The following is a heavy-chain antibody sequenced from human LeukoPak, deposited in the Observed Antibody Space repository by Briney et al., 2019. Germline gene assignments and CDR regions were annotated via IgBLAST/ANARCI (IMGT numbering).Heavy chain of an antibody. J-gene: IGHJ4*02. CDR2: IYYSGRT. Sequence: SETLSLTCTVSGGSISSYYWSWVRQPPGKGLEGIGYIYYSGRTNYNPSLKSRVTISVDTSKNQFSLKLSSVTAADTAVYYCATTRWGYSSSWYTFDYWGQGTLVTVSS. CDR3: ATTRWGYSSSWYTFDY. D-gene: IGHD6-13*01. V-gene: IGHV4-59*08. CDR1: GGSISSYY.